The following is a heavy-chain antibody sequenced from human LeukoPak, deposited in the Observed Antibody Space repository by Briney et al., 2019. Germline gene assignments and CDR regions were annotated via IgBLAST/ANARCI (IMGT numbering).Heavy chain of an antibody. V-gene: IGHV3-23*01. Sequence: GGSLRLSCAASGFTFSNAWMTWVRQAPGKGLEWVSGISGSGVTDYADFVKGRFTISRDNSKNTLYLQINSLRAEDTAVYYCAKDLNWGGRWGQGTLVTVSS. CDR3: AKDLNWGGR. D-gene: IGHD7-27*01. CDR2: ISGSGVT. CDR1: GFTFSNAW. J-gene: IGHJ4*02.